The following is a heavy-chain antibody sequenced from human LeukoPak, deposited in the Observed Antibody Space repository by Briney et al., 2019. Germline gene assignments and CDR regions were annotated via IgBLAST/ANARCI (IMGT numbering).Heavy chain of an antibody. CDR3: ARGGTSGSRYWFGP. J-gene: IGHJ5*02. D-gene: IGHD1-26*01. CDR2: INPNSGGT. CDR1: GYTFTGYY. Sequence: ASVKASCKASGYTFTGYYMHWVRQAPGQGLEWMGWINPNSGGTNYAQKFQGWVTMTRDTSISTAYMELSRLRSDDTAVYYCARGGTSGSRYWFGPWGQGTLVTVSS. V-gene: IGHV1-2*04.